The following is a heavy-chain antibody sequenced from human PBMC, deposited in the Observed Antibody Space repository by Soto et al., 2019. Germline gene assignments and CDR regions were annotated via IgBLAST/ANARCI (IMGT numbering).Heavy chain of an antibody. J-gene: IGHJ4*02. V-gene: IGHV4-59*01. Sequence: SEALSLTCTVSGGSISNFYWSWIRQPPGKGLEWIGYISYSGNTNYNPSLKSRVSISVDTSKNQLSLNLTSVTAADTAVYYCARAPMVLSRSYFDSWGQGTPVTVSS. CDR1: GGSISNFY. CDR3: ARAPMVLSRSYFDS. D-gene: IGHD2-8*01. CDR2: ISYSGNT.